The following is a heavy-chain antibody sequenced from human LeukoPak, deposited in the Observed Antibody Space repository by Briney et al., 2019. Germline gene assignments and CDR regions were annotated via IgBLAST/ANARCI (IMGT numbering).Heavy chain of an antibody. Sequence: SETLSLTCAVYGGSFSGYYWSWIRQPPGKGPEWIGEINHSGSTNYNPSLKSRVTISVDTSKNQFSLKLSSVTAADTAVYYCASINWFDPWGQGTLVTVSS. CDR2: INHSGST. CDR1: GGSFSGYY. CDR3: ASINWFDP. J-gene: IGHJ5*02. V-gene: IGHV4-34*01.